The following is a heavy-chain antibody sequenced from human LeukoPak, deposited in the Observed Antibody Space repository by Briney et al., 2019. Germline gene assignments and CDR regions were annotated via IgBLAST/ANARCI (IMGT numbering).Heavy chain of an antibody. V-gene: IGHV4-4*07. CDR1: GGSISSYY. CDR3: ASYSGYDNYSDY. J-gene: IGHJ4*02. Sequence: SETLSLTCTVSGGSISSYYWSWIRQPAGKGLEWIGRIYISGSTNYNPSLKSRVTISVDKSNNQFSLKLSSVTAADTAVYYCASYSGYDNYSDYWGQGTLVTVSS. CDR2: IYISGST. D-gene: IGHD5-12*01.